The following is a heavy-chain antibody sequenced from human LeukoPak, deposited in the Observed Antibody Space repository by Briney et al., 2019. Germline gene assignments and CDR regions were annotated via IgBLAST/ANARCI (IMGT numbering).Heavy chain of an antibody. Sequence: GGSLRLSCAASGFTFSSYAMSWVRQAPGKGLEWVSAISGSGGSTYYADSVKGRITISRDNSKNTLYLQMNSLRAEDTAVYYCAKTPSYYYDSSGYYDYWGQGTLVTVSS. V-gene: IGHV3-23*01. CDR3: AKTPSYYYDSSGYYDY. D-gene: IGHD3-22*01. CDR2: ISGSGGST. CDR1: GFTFSSYA. J-gene: IGHJ4*02.